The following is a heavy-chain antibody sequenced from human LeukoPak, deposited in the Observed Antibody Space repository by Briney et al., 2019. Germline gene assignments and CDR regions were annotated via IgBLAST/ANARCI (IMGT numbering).Heavy chain of an antibody. D-gene: IGHD3/OR15-3a*01. CDR2: IKEDGTET. V-gene: IGHV3-7*05. CDR1: GFTFSSYG. Sequence: GGSLRLSCAASGFTFSSYGMTWVRQAPGRGLEWVANIKEDGTETSYVGSVKGRFTISRDNAKNSLYLQMNSLRAEDTALYYCARDEFGPLAFWGRGTLVTVSS. CDR3: ARDEFGPLAF. J-gene: IGHJ4*02.